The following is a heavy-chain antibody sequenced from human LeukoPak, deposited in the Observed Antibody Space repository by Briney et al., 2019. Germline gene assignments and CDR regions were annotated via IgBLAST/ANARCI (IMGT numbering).Heavy chain of an antibody. CDR3: ARHSADYDILTGYQAVDAFDI. Sequence: GESLKISCKGSGYSFTSYWISWVRQMPGKGLEWMGRIDSSDSYTNYSPSFQGHVTISADKSISTAYLQWSSLKASDTAMYYCARHSADYDILTGYQAVDAFDIWGQGTMVTVSS. CDR1: GYSFTSYW. J-gene: IGHJ3*02. V-gene: IGHV5-10-1*01. D-gene: IGHD3-9*01. CDR2: IDSSDSYT.